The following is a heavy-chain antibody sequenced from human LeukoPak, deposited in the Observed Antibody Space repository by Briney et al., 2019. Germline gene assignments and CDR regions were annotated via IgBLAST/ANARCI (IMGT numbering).Heavy chain of an antibody. CDR2: INPSGGST. CDR3: ARDPYYYDSSGYYHD. V-gene: IGHV1-46*03. Sequence: ASVKVSCKASGYTFTGYYMHWVRQAPGQGLEWMGIINPSGGSTSYAQKFQGRVTMTRDTSTSTVYMELSSLRSEDTAVYYCARDPYYYDSSGYYHDWGQGTLVTVSS. CDR1: GYTFTGYY. J-gene: IGHJ4*02. D-gene: IGHD3-22*01.